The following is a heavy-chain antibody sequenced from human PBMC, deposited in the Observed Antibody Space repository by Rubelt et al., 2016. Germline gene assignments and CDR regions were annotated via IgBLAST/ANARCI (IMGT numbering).Heavy chain of an antibody. CDR2: INAGNGNT. J-gene: IGHJ4*02. V-gene: IGHV1-3*01. D-gene: IGHD3-10*01. CDR1: GYTFTSYA. Sequence: QVQLVQSGAEVKKPGASVKVSCKASGYTFTSYAMHWVRQAPGQRLEWMGWINAGNGNTKYSPMFQGWVTIHGETSAVTAYMDVVSLGSVDTAVYYCARYYYGSGSYLGNFDYWCQGTLVTVSS. CDR3: ARYYYGSGSYLGNFDY.